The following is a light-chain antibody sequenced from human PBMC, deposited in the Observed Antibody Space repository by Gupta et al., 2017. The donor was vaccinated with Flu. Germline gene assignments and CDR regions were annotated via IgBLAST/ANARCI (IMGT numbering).Light chain of an antibody. CDR2: EVS. J-gene: IGLJ1*01. V-gene: IGLV2-18*02. CDR1: SSDVGTYTR. Sequence: PLTNPPSFSGSPGQPFTISCTGTSSDVGTYTRVSWYQQPPGKAPKLMIYEVSNRPSGVPDRFSGSKSGNTASLTISGLQGEDEADYYCSSYTSSSTYVFGGGTKVTVL. CDR3: SSYTSSSTYV.